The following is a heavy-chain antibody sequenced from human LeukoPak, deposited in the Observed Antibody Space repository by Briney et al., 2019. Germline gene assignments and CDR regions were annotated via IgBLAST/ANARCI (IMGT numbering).Heavy chain of an antibody. V-gene: IGHV3-15*01. D-gene: IGHD3-22*01. CDR1: GFTFSNAW. Sequence: GGSLRLSCAASGFTFSNAWMSWVRQAPGKGLEWVGRIKSKTDGGTTDYAAPVKGRFTIPRDDSKNTLYLQMNSLKTEDTAVYYCTTLYYYDSSGYYGEYYYYYMDVWGKGTTVTVSS. J-gene: IGHJ6*03. CDR3: TTLYYYDSSGYYGEYYYYYMDV. CDR2: IKSKTDGGTT.